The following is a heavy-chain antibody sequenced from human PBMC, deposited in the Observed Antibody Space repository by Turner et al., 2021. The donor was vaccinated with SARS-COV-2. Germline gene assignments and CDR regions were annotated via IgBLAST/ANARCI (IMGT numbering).Heavy chain of an antibody. CDR3: ARHQWLRGAFDI. V-gene: IGHV4-59*08. Sequence: QVQLQESGPGLVKPSETLSLTCTVSGGSIRSYFWSWIRQPPGKGLEWIGYIYYSGSTNYNPSLKSRVTISVDTSKNQFSLKLSSVTAADTAVYFCARHQWLRGAFDIWGQGTMVTVS. CDR1: GGSIRSYF. J-gene: IGHJ3*02. CDR2: IYYSGST. D-gene: IGHD5-12*01.